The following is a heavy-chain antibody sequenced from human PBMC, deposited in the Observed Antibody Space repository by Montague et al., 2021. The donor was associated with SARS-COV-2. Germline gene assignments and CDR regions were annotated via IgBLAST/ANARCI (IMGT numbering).Heavy chain of an antibody. D-gene: IGHD1-1*01. CDR1: GGSISSYY. CDR2: VHYTGST. V-gene: IGHV4-59*01. CDR3: ARAQNTCFIANCVNYFEV. Sequence: SETLSLTCEVSGGSISSYYWSWIRQSPGKGLEWIGYVHYTGSTKYNPSLKTRVTLSLDTPKNHFSLKLSSVTAAATAVYYCARAQNTCFIANCVNYFEVWGLGALVTVSS. J-gene: IGHJ4*02.